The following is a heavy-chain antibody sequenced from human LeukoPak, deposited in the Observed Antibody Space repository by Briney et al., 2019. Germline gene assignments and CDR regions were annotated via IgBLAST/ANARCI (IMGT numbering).Heavy chain of an antibody. CDR3: ARVLGRHSSSWIDY. Sequence: GGSLRLSCAASGFTFSDHYMDWVRQAPGKGLEWVGRTRNKANSYTTEYAASVKGRFTISRDDSKNSLYLQMNSLKTEDTAVYYCARVLGRHSSSWIDYWGQGTLVTVSS. CDR2: TRNKANSYTT. V-gene: IGHV3-72*01. D-gene: IGHD6-13*01. J-gene: IGHJ4*02. CDR1: GFTFSDHY.